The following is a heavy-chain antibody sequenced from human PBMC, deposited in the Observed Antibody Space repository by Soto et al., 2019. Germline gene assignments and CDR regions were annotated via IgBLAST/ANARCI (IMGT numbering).Heavy chain of an antibody. J-gene: IGHJ4*02. Sequence: QERLVQSGADVRKPGSSVKVSCKVTGGTSTRYAINWVRQAPGQGLEWMGGIVPMFGTSKYAQEFQGRVTITADTSTNIAYMELRSLRSEDTAVYYCNRGSEYDFWSGYLWGQGTLVSVSS. D-gene: IGHD3-3*01. CDR3: NRGSEYDFWSGYL. CDR2: IVPMFGTS. CDR1: GGTSTRYA. V-gene: IGHV1-69*06.